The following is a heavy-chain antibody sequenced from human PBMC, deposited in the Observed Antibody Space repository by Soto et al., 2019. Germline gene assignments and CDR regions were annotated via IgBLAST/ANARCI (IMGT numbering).Heavy chain of an antibody. V-gene: IGHV3-23*01. Sequence: GGSLRLSCAASGFTFSSYAMSWVRQAPGKGLEWVSAISGSGGSTYYADSVKGRFTISRDNSKNTLYLQMNSLRADDTAVYYCAKDHLRYCSSTSCYTFDYWGQGTLVTVSS. CDR1: GFTFSSYA. CDR2: ISGSGGST. D-gene: IGHD2-2*02. J-gene: IGHJ4*02. CDR3: AKDHLRYCSSTSCYTFDY.